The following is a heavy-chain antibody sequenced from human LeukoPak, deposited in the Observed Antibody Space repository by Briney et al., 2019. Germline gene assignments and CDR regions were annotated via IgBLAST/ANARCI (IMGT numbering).Heavy chain of an antibody. CDR2: INPSGGST. V-gene: IGHV1-46*01. J-gene: IGHJ6*02. D-gene: IGHD3-9*01. CDR1: GYTFTSYY. Sequence: ASVKVSCKTSGYTFTSYYMHWVRQAPGQGLEWMGIINPSGGSTSYAQKFQGRVTMTRDTSTSTVYMELSSLRSVDTAVYYCARAEDFLTGYARIYYGMDVWGQGTTVTVSS. CDR3: ARAEDFLTGYARIYYGMDV.